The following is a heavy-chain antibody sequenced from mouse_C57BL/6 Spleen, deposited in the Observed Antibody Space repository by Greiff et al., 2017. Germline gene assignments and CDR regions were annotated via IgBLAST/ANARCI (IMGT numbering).Heavy chain of an antibody. CDR3: ASYGFLYAMDY. J-gene: IGHJ4*01. V-gene: IGHV2-2*01. D-gene: IGHD1-1*02. Sequence: QVQLQQSGPGLVQPSQSLSITCTVSGFSLTSYGVHWVRQSPGKGLEWLGVIWSGGSTDYNAAFISRLSISKDNSKSQVFFKMNSLQADDTAIDYCASYGFLYAMDYWGQGTSVTVSS. CDR1: GFSLTSYG. CDR2: IWSGGST.